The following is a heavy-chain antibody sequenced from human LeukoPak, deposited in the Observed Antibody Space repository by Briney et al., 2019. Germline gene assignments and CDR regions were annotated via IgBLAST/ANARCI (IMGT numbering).Heavy chain of an antibody. CDR2: INPSGGST. CDR3: ARLFGGVIVQDY. J-gene: IGHJ4*02. D-gene: IGHD3-16*02. CDR1: GYTFTSYY. V-gene: IGHV1-46*01. Sequence: GASVKVSCKASGYTFTSYYMHWVRQAPGQGLEWMGIINPSGGSTSYAQKFQGRVTMTRDTSMSTVYIELSSLRSEDTAVYYCARLFGGVIVQDYWGQGTLVTVSS.